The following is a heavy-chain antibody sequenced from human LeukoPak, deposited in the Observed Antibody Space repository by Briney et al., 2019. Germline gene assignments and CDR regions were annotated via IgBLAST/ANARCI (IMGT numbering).Heavy chain of an antibody. Sequence: PSETLSLTCTVSGGSISSGGYYWSWIRQHPGKGLEWIGYIYYSGSTYYNPSLKSRVTISVDTSKNQFSLKLSSVTVADTAVYYCATPGRGYDFWRGPDAFDIWGQGTMVTVSS. CDR2: IYYSGST. CDR3: ATPGRGYDFWRGPDAFDI. CDR1: GGSISSGGYY. J-gene: IGHJ3*02. D-gene: IGHD3-3*01. V-gene: IGHV4-31*03.